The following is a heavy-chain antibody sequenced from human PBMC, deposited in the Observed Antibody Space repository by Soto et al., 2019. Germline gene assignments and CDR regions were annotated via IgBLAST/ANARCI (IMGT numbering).Heavy chain of an antibody. CDR3: ARDRLASTGWPEA. Sequence: QVQLQESGPGLMKPSETLSLTCTVSGGSISPYYWSWVRQPPGKGLEWIGYISYTGSTNYNPSLKSRVTMSVDTSKNQFSLRLSSVTAADTAVYYCARDRLASTGWPEAWGQGTLVTVSS. J-gene: IGHJ5*02. V-gene: IGHV4-59*01. CDR1: GGSISPYY. D-gene: IGHD3-3*02. CDR2: ISYTGST.